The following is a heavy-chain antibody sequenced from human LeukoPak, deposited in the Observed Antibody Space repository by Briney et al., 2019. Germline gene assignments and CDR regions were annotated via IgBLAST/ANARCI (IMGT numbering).Heavy chain of an antibody. V-gene: IGHV3-21*01. J-gene: IGHJ4*02. D-gene: IGHD2-15*01. CDR3: AKDWGCSGGSCYPHY. CDR1: GFTFSSYS. Sequence: PGGSLRLSCAASGFTFSSYSMNWVRQAPGKGLEWVSSISSSSSYIYYADSVKGRFTISRDNAKNSLYLQMNSLRAEDTAVYYCAKDWGCSGGSCYPHYWGQGTLVTVSS. CDR2: ISSSSSYI.